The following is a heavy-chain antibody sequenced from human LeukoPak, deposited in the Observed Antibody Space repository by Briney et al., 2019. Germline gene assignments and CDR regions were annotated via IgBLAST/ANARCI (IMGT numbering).Heavy chain of an antibody. J-gene: IGHJ4*02. CDR3: ARDLHGAGFDC. Sequence: PGGSLRLSCAASGFTVSSNYMSWVRQAPGKGLEWVSVIYSGGSTYYADSVKGRFTISRDNSKNTLYLQMNSLRAEDTAVYYCARDLHGAGFDCWGQGTLVTVSS. CDR1: GFTVSSNY. D-gene: IGHD4-11*01. V-gene: IGHV3-66*01. CDR2: IYSGGST.